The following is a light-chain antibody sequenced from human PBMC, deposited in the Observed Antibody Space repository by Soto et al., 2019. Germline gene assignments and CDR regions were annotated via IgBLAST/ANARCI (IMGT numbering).Light chain of an antibody. CDR3: CLHVRGSSPQWV. J-gene: IGLJ3*02. CDR2: EVN. Sequence: QSALTQPASVSGSPGQSITISCTGTSNDVGGYNLVSWFQQHPGKAPKLMISEVNKRPSGVSNRFSGSKSANTASLTISGLQAEDEADYYCCLHVRGSSPQWVFGGGTKLTVL. V-gene: IGLV2-23*02. CDR1: SNDVGGYNL.